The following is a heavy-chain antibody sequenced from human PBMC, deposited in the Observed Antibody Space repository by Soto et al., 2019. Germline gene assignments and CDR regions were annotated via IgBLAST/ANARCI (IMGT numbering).Heavy chain of an antibody. CDR3: ALWGIGSYYAY. D-gene: IGHD1-26*01. J-gene: IGHJ4*02. V-gene: IGHV3-23*01. Sequence: EVQLLESGGGLVQPGGSLRLSCAASGFTFSSYAMRWVRQAPVKGLEWVSAVSGSGGSTYYADSVKGRFTISRDNSQNSLYLQMNSLRPEDTAVYYCALWGIGSYYAYWGQGTLVTVSS. CDR1: GFTFSSYA. CDR2: VSGSGGST.